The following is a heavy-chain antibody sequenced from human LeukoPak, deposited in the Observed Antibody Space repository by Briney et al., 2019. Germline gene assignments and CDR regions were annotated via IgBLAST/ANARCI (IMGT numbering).Heavy chain of an antibody. J-gene: IGHJ4*02. CDR1: GFTFSDYY. V-gene: IGHV3-66*01. CDR2: IYSDNT. CDR3: VSNLY. Sequence: GGSLRLSCAASGFTFSDYYMSWIRQAPGKGLEWVSFIYSDNTHYSDSVKGRFTISRDNSKNTLYLQMNSLRAEDTAVYYCVSNLYWGQGTLVTVSS.